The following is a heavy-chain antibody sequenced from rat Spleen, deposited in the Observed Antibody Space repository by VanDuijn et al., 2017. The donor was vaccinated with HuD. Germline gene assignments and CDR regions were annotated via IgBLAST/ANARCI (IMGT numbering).Heavy chain of an antibody. Sequence: EVQLAESGGGLVQPGRSLKLSCAASGFTFSDYYMAWVRQAPTKGLEWVASISYNGDSTYYRDSVKGRFTISRDNAKSCLFLQMDSLRSEDTATYYCARHYGGYREYVMDAWGQGASVTVSS. CDR3: ARHYGGYREYVMDA. V-gene: IGHV5-20*01. CDR1: GFTFSDYY. CDR2: ISYNGDST. D-gene: IGHD1-11*01. J-gene: IGHJ4*01.